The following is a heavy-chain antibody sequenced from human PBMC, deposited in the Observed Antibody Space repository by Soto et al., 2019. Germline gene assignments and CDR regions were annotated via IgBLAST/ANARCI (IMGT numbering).Heavy chain of an antibody. J-gene: IGHJ5*01. Sequence: EVQLVESGGSLVKPGRSLRLSCAASGFTFRDYSLNWVRQAPGKGLEWVSSITSKSTYIYYADSVKGRFTISRDNAKSSLYLQMDSLRADDTAVYFCARSGVAALDSWGQGTLVTVSS. CDR2: ITSKSTYI. CDR1: GFTFRDYS. V-gene: IGHV3-21*06. D-gene: IGHD2-8*01. CDR3: ARSGVAALDS.